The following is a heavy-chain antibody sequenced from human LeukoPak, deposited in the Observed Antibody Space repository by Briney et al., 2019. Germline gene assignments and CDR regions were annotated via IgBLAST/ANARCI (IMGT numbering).Heavy chain of an antibody. Sequence: PGRSLRLSCAASGFTFSSYAMHWVRQAPGKGLEWVAVVWYDGINKYYVDSVKGRFTISRDNSRNTLYLQMNSLRAEDTAVYYCARGYSSGHYYYGMDVWGKGTTVTVSS. CDR2: VWYDGINK. CDR3: ARGYSSGHYYYGMDV. J-gene: IGHJ6*04. CDR1: GFTFSSYA. V-gene: IGHV3-33*08. D-gene: IGHD6-19*01.